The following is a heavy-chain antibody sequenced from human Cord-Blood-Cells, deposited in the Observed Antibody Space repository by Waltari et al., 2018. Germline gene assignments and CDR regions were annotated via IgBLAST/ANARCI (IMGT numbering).Heavy chain of an antibody. D-gene: IGHD5-18*01. CDR3: TRGHVDTAMGFDY. Sequence: EVQLVESGGGLVQPGGSLKLSCAASGFTFSGSAMHWVRQETGKGLEWVGCIRSKANGYATAYAASVKGRFTISRDDSKNTAYLQMNSLKTKDTAVYYCTRGHVDTAMGFDYWGQGTLVTVSS. V-gene: IGHV3-73*01. CDR2: IRSKANGYAT. CDR1: GFTFSGSA. J-gene: IGHJ4*02.